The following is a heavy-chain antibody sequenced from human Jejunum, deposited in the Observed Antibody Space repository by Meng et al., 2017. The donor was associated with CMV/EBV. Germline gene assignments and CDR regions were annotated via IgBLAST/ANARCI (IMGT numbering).Heavy chain of an antibody. CDR2: LFGTDET. V-gene: IGHV3-53*01. CDR1: GFTVSSTS. CDR3: ARGRVSSSVFDY. J-gene: IGHJ4*02. D-gene: IGHD3-16*01. Sequence: LSCAASGFTVSSTSMTWVRQAPGKGLEWVSVLFGTDETYYADSVRGRFTISRDISKNTVHLQMNSLNAEDTAIYYCARGRVSSSVFDYWGQGTLVTVSS.